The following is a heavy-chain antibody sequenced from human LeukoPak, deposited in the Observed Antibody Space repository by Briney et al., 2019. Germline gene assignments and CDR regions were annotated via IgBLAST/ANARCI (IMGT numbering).Heavy chain of an antibody. CDR2: ISSSSGYI. CDR3: ARDSVGATKSNWFDP. D-gene: IGHD1-26*01. J-gene: IGHJ5*02. Sequence: GGSLRLSCAASGFTFSSYSMNWVRQAPGKGLEWVSSISSSSGYIYYADSVKGRFTISRDNAKNSLYLQMNSLRAEDTAVYYCARDSVGATKSNWFDPWGQGTLVTVSS. V-gene: IGHV3-21*01. CDR1: GFTFSSYS.